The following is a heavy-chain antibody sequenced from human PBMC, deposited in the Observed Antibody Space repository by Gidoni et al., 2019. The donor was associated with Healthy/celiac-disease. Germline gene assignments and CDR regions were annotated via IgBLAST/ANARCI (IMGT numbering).Heavy chain of an antibody. CDR3: AKDHELLRTYYFDY. D-gene: IGHD2-15*01. J-gene: IGHJ4*02. V-gene: IGHV3-23*01. Sequence: EVQLLESGGGLVPPVVSLRPYCAASGFTFSRYAMSWVRQAPGKGLEWVSAISGSGGSTYYADSVKGRFTISRDNSKNTLYLQMNSLRAEDTAVYYCAKDHELLRTYYFDYWGQGTLVTVSS. CDR1: GFTFSRYA. CDR2: ISGSGGST.